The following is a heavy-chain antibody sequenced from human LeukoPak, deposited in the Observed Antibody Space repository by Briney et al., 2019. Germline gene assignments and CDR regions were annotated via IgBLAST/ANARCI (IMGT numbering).Heavy chain of an antibody. Sequence: GGSLRLSCAASGFTFSSYSMNWVRQAPGKGLEWVSYMSSSSSTIYYADSVKGRFTISRDNAKNSLYLQMNSLRAEDTAVYYCARDTSGDFWSGYGTLPDYWGQGTLVTVSS. CDR1: GFTFSSYS. CDR3: ARDTSGDFWSGYGTLPDY. V-gene: IGHV3-48*01. J-gene: IGHJ4*02. CDR2: MSSSSSTI. D-gene: IGHD3-3*01.